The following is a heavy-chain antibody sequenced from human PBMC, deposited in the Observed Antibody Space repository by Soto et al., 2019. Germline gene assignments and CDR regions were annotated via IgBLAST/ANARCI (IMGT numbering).Heavy chain of an antibody. Sequence: EVQLLESGGGLVQPGGSLRLSCAASGFTFSSYAMSWVRQAPGKGLEWVSAISGSGGSTYYADSVKGRFTISRDNSKNTLYLQMNSLRAEDTAVYYCAKDQGYRSGGSCRPQPSGAFDIWGQGTMVTVSS. CDR2: ISGSGGST. D-gene: IGHD2-15*01. CDR3: AKDQGYRSGGSCRPQPSGAFDI. J-gene: IGHJ3*02. V-gene: IGHV3-23*01. CDR1: GFTFSSYA.